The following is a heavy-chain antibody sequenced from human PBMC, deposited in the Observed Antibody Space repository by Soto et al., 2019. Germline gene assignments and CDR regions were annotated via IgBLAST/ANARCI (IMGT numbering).Heavy chain of an antibody. D-gene: IGHD5-12*01. Sequence: PGGSLRLSCAASGFTFSSYAMSWVRQAPGKGLEWVSAISGNGGSTYYADSEKGRFTISRDNSKNTLYLQMNNLKAEDKAVYYCVKDLRWSGYDLFDYWGQGVLVTVSS. CDR2: ISGNGGST. J-gene: IGHJ4*02. CDR1: GFTFSSYA. V-gene: IGHV3-23*01. CDR3: VKDLRWSGYDLFDY.